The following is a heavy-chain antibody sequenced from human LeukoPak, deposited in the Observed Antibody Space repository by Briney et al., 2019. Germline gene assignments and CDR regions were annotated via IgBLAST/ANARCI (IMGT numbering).Heavy chain of an antibody. J-gene: IGHJ4*02. CDR1: GGTFSSYA. Sequence: ASVKVSCKASGGTFSSYAISWVRQAPGQGLEWMGIINPSGGSTSYAQKFQGRVTMTRDTSTSTVYMELSSLRSEDTAVYYCARESVAYCGGDCSLGDYWGQGTLVTVSS. CDR2: INPSGGST. D-gene: IGHD2-21*02. V-gene: IGHV1-46*01. CDR3: ARESVAYCGGDCSLGDY.